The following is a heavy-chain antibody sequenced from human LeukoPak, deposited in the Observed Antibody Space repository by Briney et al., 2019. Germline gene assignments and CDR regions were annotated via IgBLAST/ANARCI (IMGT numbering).Heavy chain of an antibody. J-gene: IGHJ6*02. D-gene: IGHD3-16*01. CDR3: AKEWDYYVWGSAYGMDV. Sequence: GGSLRLSCAASGFTFSSYWMSWVRQAPGKGLEWVANIKQDGSEKYYVDSVKGRFTISRDNAKNSLYLQMNSLRAEDTAVYYCAKEWDYYVWGSAYGMDVWGQGTTVTVSS. CDR2: IKQDGSEK. CDR1: GFTFSSYW. V-gene: IGHV3-7*03.